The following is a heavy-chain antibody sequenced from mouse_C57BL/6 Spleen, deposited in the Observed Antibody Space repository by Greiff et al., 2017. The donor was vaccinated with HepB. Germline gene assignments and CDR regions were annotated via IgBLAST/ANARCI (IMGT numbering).Heavy chain of an antibody. D-gene: IGHD1-1*01. CDR2: IYPGSGST. V-gene: IGHV1-55*01. CDR1: GYTFTSYW. J-gene: IGHJ2*01. CDR3: AREGLWYYGSSW. Sequence: QVQLKQPGAELVKPGASVKMSCKASGYTFTSYWITWVKQRPGQGLEWIGDIYPGSGSTNYNEKFKSKATLTVDTSSSTAYMQLSSLTSEDSAVYYCAREGLWYYGSSWWGQGTTLTVSS.